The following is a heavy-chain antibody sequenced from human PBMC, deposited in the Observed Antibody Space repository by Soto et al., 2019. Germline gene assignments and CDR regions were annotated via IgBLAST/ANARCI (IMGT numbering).Heavy chain of an antibody. CDR3: GIDL. Sequence: PTRPLALTCTVSFSSIKNYYWSWIRQPLGQGLEWIGYIYYSGNTNYSPSLKGRVTISVDTSKNQFSLKVNSVTPADTAVYYCGIDL. J-gene: IGHJ2*01. CDR1: FSSIKNYY. CDR2: IYYSGNT. V-gene: IGHV4-59*03.